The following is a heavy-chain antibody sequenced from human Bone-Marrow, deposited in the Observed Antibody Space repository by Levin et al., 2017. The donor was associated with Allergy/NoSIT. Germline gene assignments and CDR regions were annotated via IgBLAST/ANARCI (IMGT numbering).Heavy chain of an antibody. J-gene: IGHJ4*02. CDR2: MYDSGSP. D-gene: IGHD5-24*01. CDR1: GGSISSGGHY. Sequence: SETLSLTCAISGGSISSGGHYWSWIRQFPGKGLEWIANMYDSGSPHYNPSLKSRLSISVDTSKNQFSLKLTSVTAADTAVYYCTRDLEGGYNQYYFDYWGQGTLVTVSS. CDR3: TRDLEGGYNQYYFDY. V-gene: IGHV4-31*11.